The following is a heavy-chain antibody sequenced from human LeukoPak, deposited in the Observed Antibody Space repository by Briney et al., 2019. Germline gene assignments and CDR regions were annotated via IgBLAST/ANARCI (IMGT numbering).Heavy chain of an antibody. V-gene: IGHV3-30*02. Sequence: PGGSLRLSCAASGFTFSSYGMHWVHQAPGKGLEWVAFIRYDGSNIYYADSVKGRFTISRDNSRNTLYLQMNSLRAEDTAVYYCAKVDYDSSAVDYWGQGTLVTVST. CDR3: AKVDYDSSAVDY. J-gene: IGHJ4*02. CDR2: IRYDGSNI. CDR1: GFTFSSYG. D-gene: IGHD3-22*01.